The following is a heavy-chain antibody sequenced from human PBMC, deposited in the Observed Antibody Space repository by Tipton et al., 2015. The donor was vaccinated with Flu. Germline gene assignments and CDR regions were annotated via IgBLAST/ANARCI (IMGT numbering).Heavy chain of an antibody. Sequence: TLSLTCSVSGDSITSSYWNWIRQTPTKGLEWIGYIFYSGSTNSNPSLQSRVTMSVDRSKNQFSLKLSSVTAADTAVYYCARGAITDKLDYWGQGTLVTVSS. V-gene: IGHV4-59*12. CDR1: GDSITSSY. CDR3: ARGAITDKLDY. J-gene: IGHJ4*02. D-gene: IGHD1-20*01. CDR2: IFYSGST.